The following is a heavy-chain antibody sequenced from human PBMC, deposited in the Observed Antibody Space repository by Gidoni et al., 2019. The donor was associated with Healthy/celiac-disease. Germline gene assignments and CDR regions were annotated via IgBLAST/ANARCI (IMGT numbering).Heavy chain of an antibody. CDR3: ARGQSAMVPFDY. CDR2: INHSGST. D-gene: IGHD5-18*01. J-gene: IGHJ4*02. CDR1: GGSFSGYY. Sequence: QVQLQQWGAGLLKPSETLSLTCAVYGGSFSGYYWSWIRQPPGKGLEWIGEINHSGSTNYNPSLKSRVTISVDTSKNQFSLKLSSVTAADTAVYYCARGQSAMVPFDYWGQGTLVTVSS. V-gene: IGHV4-34*01.